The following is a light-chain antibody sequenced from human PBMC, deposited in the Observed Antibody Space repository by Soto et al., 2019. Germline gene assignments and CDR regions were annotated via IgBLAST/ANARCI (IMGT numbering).Light chain of an antibody. Sequence: EILMTQSPATLSVSPRQRATLSFRASQSVDGNLAWYQQKPGQAPRLLIYGASTRATGISARFSGSGSGTEFTLTISSLQSEDFGVYYCQQYNNWWTFGQGTKVDI. J-gene: IGKJ1*01. CDR1: QSVDGN. V-gene: IGKV3-15*01. CDR3: QQYNNWWT. CDR2: GAS.